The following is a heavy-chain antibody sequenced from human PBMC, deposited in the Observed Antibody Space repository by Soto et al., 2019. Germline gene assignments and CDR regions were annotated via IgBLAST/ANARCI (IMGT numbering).Heavy chain of an antibody. CDR2: INHSGIT. Sequence: QVQLQQWGAGLLKPSETLSLTCTVYGGSFRGYYWSWIRQPPGKGLEWIGEINHSGITNYNPSLKSRVTISVDTSKNQFSMKLSSVTAADTAVYYCARGPAKSHYSSSRNFFLSVSFDYWGQGTLVTVSS. CDR3: ARGPAKSHYSSSRNFFLSVSFDY. D-gene: IGHD6-6*01. CDR1: GGSFRGYY. J-gene: IGHJ4*02. V-gene: IGHV4-34*01.